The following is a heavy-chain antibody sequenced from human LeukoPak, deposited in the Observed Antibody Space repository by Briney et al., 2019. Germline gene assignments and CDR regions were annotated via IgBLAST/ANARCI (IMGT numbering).Heavy chain of an antibody. J-gene: IGHJ4*02. V-gene: IGHV3-23*01. Sequence: GGSLRLSCAASGFTFSSCAMSWVRQAPGKGLEWVSAISGSGGSTYYADSVKGRFTISRDNSKNTLYLQMNSLRAEDTAVYYCANRRDGYNNFDYWGQGTLVTVSS. CDR1: GFTFSSCA. CDR3: ANRRDGYNNFDY. D-gene: IGHD5-24*01. CDR2: ISGSGGST.